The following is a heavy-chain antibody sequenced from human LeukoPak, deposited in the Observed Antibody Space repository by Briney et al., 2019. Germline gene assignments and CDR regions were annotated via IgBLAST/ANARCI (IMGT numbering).Heavy chain of an antibody. Sequence: SETLSLTCTVSGGSISSSSYYWSWIRQPPGKGLEWIAYIHHSGSTNYNNSLKSRVTISVDTSKNQFSLKLSSVTAADTAVYYCARRVGDKDYFDYWGQGTLVTVSS. CDR2: IHHSGST. D-gene: IGHD1-26*01. CDR3: ARRVGDKDYFDY. CDR1: GGSISSSSYY. V-gene: IGHV4-61*01. J-gene: IGHJ4*02.